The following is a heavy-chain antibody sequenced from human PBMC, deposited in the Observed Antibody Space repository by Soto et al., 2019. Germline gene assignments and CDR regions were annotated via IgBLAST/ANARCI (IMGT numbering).Heavy chain of an antibody. CDR3: ARDYYSSGWYALDY. D-gene: IGHD6-19*01. Sequence: QVQLVESGGGVVQPGRALRLSCAASGFTFSSYAMHWVRQAPGKGLEWVAVISYDGSNKYYADSVKGRFTISRDNSKNTLYLQMNSPRAEDTAVYYCARDYYSSGWYALDYWGQGTLVTVSS. V-gene: IGHV3-30-3*01. CDR2: ISYDGSNK. CDR1: GFTFSSYA. J-gene: IGHJ4*02.